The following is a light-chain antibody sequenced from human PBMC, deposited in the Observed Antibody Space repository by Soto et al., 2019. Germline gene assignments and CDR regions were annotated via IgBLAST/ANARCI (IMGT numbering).Light chain of an antibody. Sequence: EIVLTPSPATLSLSPVERATLSCRASQSVSRYLAWYQQKPGQAPRLLIYDASNRATGIPARFSGSGSGTDFTLTISRLEPEDFAVYYCQQYGSSPLTFGGGTKVDIK. CDR3: QQYGSSPLT. CDR1: QSVSRY. J-gene: IGKJ4*01. V-gene: IGKV3-20*01. CDR2: DAS.